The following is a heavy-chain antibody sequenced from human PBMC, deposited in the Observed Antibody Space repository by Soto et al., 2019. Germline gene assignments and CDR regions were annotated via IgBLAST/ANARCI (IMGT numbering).Heavy chain of an antibody. V-gene: IGHV5-51*01. CDR1: GYSFTSYW. D-gene: IGHD3-3*01. CDR2: IYPGDSDT. CDR3: ARHVSGNYDFWRCYYYYYGMDV. J-gene: IGHJ6*02. Sequence: PGESLKISCKGSGYSFTSYWIGWVRQLPGKGLEWMGIIYPGDSDTRYSPSFQGQVTISADKSISTAYLQWSSLKASDTAMYYCARHVSGNYDFWRCYYYYYGMDVWGQGTTVTVSS.